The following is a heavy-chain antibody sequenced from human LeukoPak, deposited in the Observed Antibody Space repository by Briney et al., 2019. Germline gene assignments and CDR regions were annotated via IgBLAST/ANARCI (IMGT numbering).Heavy chain of an antibody. CDR1: GFTFSSFG. CDR3: ARAFTSTGYYYVEY. J-gene: IGHJ4*02. Sequence: GRSLRLSCAASGFTFSSFGMHWVRQAPGKGLEWVAVIWYDGNNKYYADSVKGRFTISRGNSKNTLYLQMNSLRAEDTAVYYCARAFTSTGYYYVEYWGQGTLVIVSS. D-gene: IGHD3-22*01. CDR2: IWYDGNNK. V-gene: IGHV3-33*01.